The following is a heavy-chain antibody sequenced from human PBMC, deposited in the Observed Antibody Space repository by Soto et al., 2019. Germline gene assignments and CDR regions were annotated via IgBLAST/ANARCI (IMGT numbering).Heavy chain of an antibody. CDR3: ARPMVRGREYGMDV. CDR1: GGTFSSYA. CDR2: IIPIFGTA. V-gene: IGHV1-69*12. J-gene: IGHJ6*02. Sequence: QVQLVQSGAEVKKPGSSVKVSCKASGGTFSSYAISWVRQAPGQGLEWMGGIIPIFGTANYAQKFQGRVTXXAXEXXSTAYMELSRLRSEDTAVYYCARPMVRGREYGMDVWGQGTTVTVSS. D-gene: IGHD3-10*01.